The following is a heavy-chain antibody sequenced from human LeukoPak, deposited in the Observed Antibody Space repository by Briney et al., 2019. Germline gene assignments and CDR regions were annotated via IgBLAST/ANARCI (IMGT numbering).Heavy chain of an antibody. CDR3: ARVGYTYGYFDY. CDR2: ISSTGRTI. D-gene: IGHD5-18*01. Sequence: TGGSLRLSCAASEFTFSIYSMNWVRQAPGKGLEWVSYISSTGRTIFYADSVKGRFTITRDNAKNSVYLQMNRLRAEDTAVYYCARVGYTYGYFDYWGQGALVTVSS. CDR1: EFTFSIYS. V-gene: IGHV3-48*01. J-gene: IGHJ4*02.